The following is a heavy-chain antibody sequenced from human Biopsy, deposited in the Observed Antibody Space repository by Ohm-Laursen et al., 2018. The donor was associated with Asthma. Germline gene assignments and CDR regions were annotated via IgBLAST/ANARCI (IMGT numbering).Heavy chain of an antibody. Sequence: ASVKVSCKASGYPFIGYPIHWMRQAPGQGLEWMGRINPNSGATNYAQKLQGRVTMTTDTSTSTAYMELTSLRKEDTAVYYCARGGYYGDRRHHNGLDVWGQGTTVTVSS. CDR1: GYPFIGYP. V-gene: IGHV1-2*06. CDR2: INPNSGAT. J-gene: IGHJ6*02. D-gene: IGHD4-17*01. CDR3: ARGGYYGDRRHHNGLDV.